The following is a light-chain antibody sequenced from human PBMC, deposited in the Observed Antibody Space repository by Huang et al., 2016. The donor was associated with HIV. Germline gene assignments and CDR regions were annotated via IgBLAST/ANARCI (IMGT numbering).Light chain of an antibody. J-gene: IGKJ1*01. Sequence: EIVMTQSPATLSVSPGERATLSCRASQSVSSKLAWYQQKPDQAPRLLIYRASTRATGVPARFSGSGSGTEFTLTISSLQSEDFAVYYCQQYNNWPRTFGQGTKVEIK. CDR3: QQYNNWPRT. CDR2: RAS. V-gene: IGKV3-15*01. CDR1: QSVSSK.